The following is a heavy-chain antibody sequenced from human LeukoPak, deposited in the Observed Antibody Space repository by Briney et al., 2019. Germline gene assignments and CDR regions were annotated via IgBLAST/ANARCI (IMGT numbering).Heavy chain of an antibody. CDR2: IYYSGGT. Sequence: SETLSLTCTVSGGSISSYYWSWIRQPPGKGLEWIGYIYYSGGTNYNPSLKSRVTISVDTSKSQFSLKLSSVTAADTAVYYCARHYRGSGSIYGMDVWGQGTTVTVSS. CDR3: ARHYRGSGSIYGMDV. J-gene: IGHJ6*02. D-gene: IGHD3-10*01. V-gene: IGHV4-59*08. CDR1: GGSISSYY.